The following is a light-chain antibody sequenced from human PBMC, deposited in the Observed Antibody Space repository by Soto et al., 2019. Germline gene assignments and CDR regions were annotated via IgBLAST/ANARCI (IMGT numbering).Light chain of an antibody. V-gene: IGKV3-20*01. Sequence: EIVLTQSPGTLSLSPGERATLSCRASQSLTNSFLAWYQQKPGQAPRLLIYGASSRATGIPNRFSGSASGTDFTLTISRLEPEDFAVYYCQQYGTSPLTFGGGTTVAIK. CDR2: GAS. CDR1: QSLTNSF. J-gene: IGKJ4*01. CDR3: QQYGTSPLT.